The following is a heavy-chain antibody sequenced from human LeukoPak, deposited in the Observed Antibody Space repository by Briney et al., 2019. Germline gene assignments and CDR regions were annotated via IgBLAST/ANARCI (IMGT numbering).Heavy chain of an antibody. Sequence: ASVTVSFMASGYTFTGYYMHWVRQAPGQGLGWMGWINPNSGGTNYAQEFQGRVTMTRDPSISTAYMELRRLRSDDTAVYYWARGEQRLEGDYWGEGTLVSVSS. CDR3: ARGEQRLEGDY. CDR2: INPNSGGT. J-gene: IGHJ4*02. CDR1: GYTFTGYY. V-gene: IGHV1-2*02. D-gene: IGHD6-25*01.